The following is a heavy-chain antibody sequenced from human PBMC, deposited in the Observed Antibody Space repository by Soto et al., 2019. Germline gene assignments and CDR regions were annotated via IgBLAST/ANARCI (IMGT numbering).Heavy chain of an antibody. CDR1: GFTFSSYA. J-gene: IGHJ4*02. D-gene: IGHD1-1*01. Sequence: PGGSLRLSCAASGFTFSSYAMSWVRQAPGKGLEWVSAISGSGGSTYYADSVKGRFTISRDNSKNTLYLQMNSLRAEDTAVYYCAKVEGVHSFLPGPTDYWGQGTLVTVSS. CDR3: AKVEGVHSFLPGPTDY. CDR2: ISGSGGST. V-gene: IGHV3-23*01.